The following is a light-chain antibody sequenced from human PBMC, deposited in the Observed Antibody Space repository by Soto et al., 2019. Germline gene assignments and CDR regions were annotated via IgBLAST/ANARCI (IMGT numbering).Light chain of an antibody. V-gene: IGKV1-5*01. CDR2: DAS. J-gene: IGKJ1*01. Sequence: DIQMTQSPSTLSASVGDRVTITCRASQSISSWLAWYQQKPGKAPKLLIHDASSLESGVPSRFSGSGSGTEFNLTISSLQPDDFATYYCQQYNSYSWTFGQGTKVEIK. CDR3: QQYNSYSWT. CDR1: QSISSW.